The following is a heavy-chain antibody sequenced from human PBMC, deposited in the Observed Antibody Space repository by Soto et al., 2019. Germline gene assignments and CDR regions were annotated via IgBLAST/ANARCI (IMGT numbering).Heavy chain of an antibody. CDR3: AKARGGGPVSEAIWRFDS. J-gene: IGHJ4*02. D-gene: IGHD3-3*01. CDR1: GYSITNGYY. Sequence: SETLSLTCAVSGYSITNGYYWGWIRQPPGMGLEWIGSIYHSGSTSYNPSLRSRVTISVVTSKNQFSRKLRSVTAADTAMYYGAKARGGGPVSEAIWRFDSWGQGTQVTVSS. CDR2: IYHSGST. V-gene: IGHV4-38-2*01.